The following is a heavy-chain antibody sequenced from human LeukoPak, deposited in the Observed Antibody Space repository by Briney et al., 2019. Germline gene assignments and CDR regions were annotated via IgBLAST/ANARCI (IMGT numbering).Heavy chain of an antibody. D-gene: IGHD4-17*01. CDR3: ARVWTTVTTLDY. J-gene: IGHJ4*02. CDR2: INPNSGGT. CDR1: GYPFTGYH. Sequence: ASVKVSCKASGYPFTGYHMHWVRQAPGQGLEWMGWINPNSGGTNYAQKFQGRVTMTRDTSISTAYMELSRLRSDDTAVYYCARVWTTVTTLDYWGQGTLVTVSS. V-gene: IGHV1-2*02.